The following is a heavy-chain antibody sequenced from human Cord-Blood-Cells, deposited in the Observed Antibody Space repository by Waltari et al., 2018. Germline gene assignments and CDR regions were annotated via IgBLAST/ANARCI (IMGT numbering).Heavy chain of an antibody. CDR1: GGHFSGYY. CDR3: ARGPAQRDGYNDY. V-gene: IGHV4-34*01. D-gene: IGHD5-12*01. J-gene: IGHJ4*02. CDR2: INHSGST. Sequence: QVQLQQWGAGQLKHSETLSLTCAVYGGHFSGYYWSWRRQPPGKGLEWIGEINHSGSTNYNPSLKSRVTISVDTSKNQFSLKLSSVTAADTAVYHCARGPAQRDGYNDYWGQGTLVTVSS.